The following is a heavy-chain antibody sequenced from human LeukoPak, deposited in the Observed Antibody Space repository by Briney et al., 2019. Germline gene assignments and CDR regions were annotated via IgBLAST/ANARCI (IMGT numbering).Heavy chain of an antibody. V-gene: IGHV1-69*13. D-gene: IGHD6-19*01. CDR3: ARAVDSSGWRYYFDY. CDR1: GGTFSSYA. Sequence: ASVKVSCKASGGTFSSYAISWVRQAPGQGLEWMGGIIPIFGTANYAQKFQGRVTITADESTSTAYMELSSLRSEDTAVYYCARAVDSSGWRYYFDYWGQGTLVTVSS. J-gene: IGHJ4*02. CDR2: IIPIFGTA.